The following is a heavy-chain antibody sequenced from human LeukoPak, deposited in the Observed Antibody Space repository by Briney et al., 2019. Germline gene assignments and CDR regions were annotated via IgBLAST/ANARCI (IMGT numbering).Heavy chain of an antibody. CDR1: GYTFTSYD. J-gene: IGHJ4*02. CDR3: ARSVAAAGTLLDY. V-gene: IGHV1-8*01. D-gene: IGHD6-13*01. Sequence: ASVKVSCKASGYTFTSYDINWVRQATGRGGEWMGWMNPNNGNTDYAQKFQGRVTLTRNTSISTAYMELSSLRSEDTAVYYCARSVAAAGTLLDYWGQGTLVSVST. CDR2: MNPNNGNT.